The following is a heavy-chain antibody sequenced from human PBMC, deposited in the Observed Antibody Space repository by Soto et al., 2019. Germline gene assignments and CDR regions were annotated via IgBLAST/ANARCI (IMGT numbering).Heavy chain of an antibody. CDR3: ADSKNREFGFDY. V-gene: IGHV4-59*01. D-gene: IGHD2-15*01. CDR2: TYYTADT. J-gene: IGHJ4*02. Sequence: QVHLQESGPGLVKPSETLSLTCTVSGVAIRSYFWSWIRQPPGKGLEWIGSTYYTADTKYNPSLESRATISADPSKKQFSLRLGPVTAADTALYYCADSKNREFGFDYWGQGALVTVSS. CDR1: GVAIRSYF.